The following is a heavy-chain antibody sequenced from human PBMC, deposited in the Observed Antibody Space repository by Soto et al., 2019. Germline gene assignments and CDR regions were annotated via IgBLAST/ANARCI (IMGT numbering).Heavy chain of an antibody. CDR2: ISAYNGNT. D-gene: IGHD6-19*01. J-gene: IGHJ6*02. CDR1: GYTFTSYG. Sequence: GASVKVSCKASGYTFTSYGISWVRQAPGQGLEWMGWISAYNGNTNYAQKLQGRVTMTTDTSTSTAYMELRSLRSDDTAVYYCARDLLAVAGYYYSYGMDVWGQGTTVTVSS. CDR3: ARDLLAVAGYYYSYGMDV. V-gene: IGHV1-18*01.